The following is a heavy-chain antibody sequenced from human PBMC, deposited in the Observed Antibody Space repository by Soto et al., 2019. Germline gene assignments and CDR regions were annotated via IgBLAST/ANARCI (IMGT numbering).Heavy chain of an antibody. D-gene: IGHD3-9*01. CDR1: GCTFSSYS. J-gene: IGHJ4*02. Sequence: ASVKVSCKASGCTFSSYSINWVGQAAGQGLEWMGGIIPIFGTANNAQKFQGRVTITADESATTVYMELSSLRSEDTAVYYCARDPNILTVQYYFEYLGQGTLVIVS. CDR2: IIPIFGTA. CDR3: ARDPNILTVQYYFEY. V-gene: IGHV1-69*13.